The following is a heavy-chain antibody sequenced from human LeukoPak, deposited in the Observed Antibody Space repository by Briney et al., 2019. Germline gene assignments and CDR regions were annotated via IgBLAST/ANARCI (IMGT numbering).Heavy chain of an antibody. V-gene: IGHV1-8*03. J-gene: IGHJ4*02. Sequence: ASVKVSCKASGYTFTSYDINWVRQATRQGLEWMGWMNPNSGSTGYAQKFQGRVTITRNTSISTAYMELSGLRSEDTAVYYCARGRSTGYPYYFEYWGQGTLVTVSS. CDR3: ARGRSTGYPYYFEY. CDR2: MNPNSGST. D-gene: IGHD5-12*01. CDR1: GYTFTSYD.